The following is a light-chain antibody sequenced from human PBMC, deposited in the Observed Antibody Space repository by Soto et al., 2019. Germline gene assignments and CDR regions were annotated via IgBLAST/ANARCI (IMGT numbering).Light chain of an antibody. CDR2: DVS. J-gene: IGLJ1*01. CDR3: SSFTTSSTFV. CDR1: CSDVGRYDY. V-gene: IGLV2-14*01. Sequence: QSALAQPASVSGSPGQSITISCTGTCSDVGRYDYVSWFQQHPGKTPKLLIYDVSNWPSGASDRFSGSKSGNTASLTISGLQPEDEADYYCSSFTTSSTFVFGTGTKLTVL.